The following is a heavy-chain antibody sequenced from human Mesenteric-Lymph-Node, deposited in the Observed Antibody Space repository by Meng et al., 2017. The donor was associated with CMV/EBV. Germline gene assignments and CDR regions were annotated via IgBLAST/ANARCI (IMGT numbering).Heavy chain of an antibody. D-gene: IGHD2-15*01. Sequence: SVKVSCKASGGTFSNFGVTWVRQAPGQGLEWMGGIIPVFGRTSYAQKFQGRVTFSTDESTTTVYMELSSLTAEDTAVYYCARVGCAGRMCLSGWFDPWGQGTLVTVSS. CDR3: ARVGCAGRMCLSGWFDP. CDR2: IIPVFGRT. CDR1: GGTFSNFG. J-gene: IGHJ5*02. V-gene: IGHV1-69*05.